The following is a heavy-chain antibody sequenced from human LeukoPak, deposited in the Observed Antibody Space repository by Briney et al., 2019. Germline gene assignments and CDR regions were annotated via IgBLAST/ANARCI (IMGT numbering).Heavy chain of an antibody. Sequence: PSETLSLTCTVSGGSISSGSYYWSWIRQPAGKGLEWIGRIYTSGSTNYNPSLKSRVTISVDTSKNQFSLKLSSVTAADTAVYYCARAGSSWYGDNWFDPWGQGTPVTVSS. CDR1: GGSISSGSYY. J-gene: IGHJ5*02. CDR3: ARAGSSWYGDNWFDP. D-gene: IGHD6-13*01. V-gene: IGHV4-61*02. CDR2: IYTSGST.